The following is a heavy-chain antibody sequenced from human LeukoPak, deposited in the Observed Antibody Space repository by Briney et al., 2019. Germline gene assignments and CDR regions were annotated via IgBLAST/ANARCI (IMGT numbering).Heavy chain of an antibody. Sequence: SETLSLTCTVSGDSFSSVKDYWAWIRQPPGKGLEWIASGDYSGGTYYNPSLESRVTISADMSKNQFSLRLITVTAADTAVYYCARDADPGIAARLLFDYWGQGILVTVSS. CDR2: GDYSGGT. J-gene: IGHJ4*02. CDR3: ARDADPGIAARLLFDY. D-gene: IGHD6-6*01. V-gene: IGHV4-39*07. CDR1: GDSFSSVKDY.